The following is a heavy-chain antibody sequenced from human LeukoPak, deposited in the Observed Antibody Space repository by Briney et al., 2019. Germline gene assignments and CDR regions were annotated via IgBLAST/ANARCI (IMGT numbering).Heavy chain of an antibody. CDR1: GFTFSNYA. CDR2: ISGSGGST. V-gene: IGHV3-23*01. CDR3: AKDRVDVGLGAAFDI. Sequence: PGGSLRLSCAASGFTFSNYAMSWVRQAPGKGLEWVSAISGSGGSTYYADSVKGRFTISRDNSKNTLYLQMNSLRAEDTAVYYCAKDRVDVGLGAAFDIWGQGTMVTVSS. J-gene: IGHJ3*02. D-gene: IGHD3-10*01.